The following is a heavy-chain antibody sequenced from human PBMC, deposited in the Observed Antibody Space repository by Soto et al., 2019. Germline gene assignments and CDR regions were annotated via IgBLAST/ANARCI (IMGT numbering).Heavy chain of an antibody. Sequence: LRLSCAASGFTFTRYSMNWVRQAPGKGLEWVSSISSTTNYIYYGDSMKGRFTISRDNAKNPLYLEMNSLRAEDTAVYYCARESEDLTSNFDYRGQGTLGTVSS. CDR3: ARESEDLTSNFDY. V-gene: IGHV3-21*06. CDR1: GFTFTRYS. CDR2: ISSTTNYI. J-gene: IGHJ4*02.